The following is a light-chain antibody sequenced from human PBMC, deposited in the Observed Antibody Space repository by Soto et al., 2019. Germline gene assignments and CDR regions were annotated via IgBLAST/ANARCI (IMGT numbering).Light chain of an antibody. Sequence: DVQMTQSPSSLSASVGDRVTITCRASQNIADFLNWYQQKSGKAPILPIYAASRLQTGVRSRFGGRASGADFTLTISSLQPEGFATYYCQQTYRKPQTFGQGAKVQIK. J-gene: IGKJ1*01. CDR2: AAS. CDR3: QQTYRKPQT. CDR1: QNIADF. V-gene: IGKV1-39*01.